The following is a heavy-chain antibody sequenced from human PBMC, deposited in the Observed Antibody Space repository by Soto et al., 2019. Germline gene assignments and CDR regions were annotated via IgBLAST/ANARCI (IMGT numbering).Heavy chain of an antibody. D-gene: IGHD1-26*01. Sequence: ASVKVSCKASGGTFSSYTISWVRQAPGQGLEWMGRIIPILGIANYAQKFQGRVTITADKSTSTAYMELSSLRSEDTAVYYCARAPPSSIVRAPPEWFDPWGQGTVVTVS. CDR1: GGTFSSYT. CDR3: ARAPPSSIVRAPPEWFDP. CDR2: IIPILGIA. V-gene: IGHV1-69*02. J-gene: IGHJ5*02.